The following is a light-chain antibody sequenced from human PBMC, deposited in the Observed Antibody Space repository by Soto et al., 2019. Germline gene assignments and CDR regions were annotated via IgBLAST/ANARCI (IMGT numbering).Light chain of an antibody. CDR1: QSVSSN. CDR3: QQYNKWPRYT. J-gene: IGKJ2*01. V-gene: IGKV3-15*01. CDR2: GAS. Sequence: EIVMTQSPATLSVSPGERATLSCRASQSVSSNLAWYQQKPGQAPRLLIYGASTRATGIPARFSGSGSGTEFTLTISSLQSEDFAVYYCQQYNKWPRYTFGQGNKLEIK.